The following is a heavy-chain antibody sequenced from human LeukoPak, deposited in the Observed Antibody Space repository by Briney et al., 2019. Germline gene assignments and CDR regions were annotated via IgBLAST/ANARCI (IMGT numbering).Heavy chain of an antibody. CDR2: IYYSGST. CDR3: ARYTTDFDY. Sequence: SETLSLTCTVSGGSIRSYYWSWIRQPPGKGLEWIGYIYYSGSTNYNPSLKSRVTISVDTSKNQFSLKLSSVTAADTAVYYCARYTTDFDYWGQGTLVTVSS. CDR1: GGSIRSYY. J-gene: IGHJ4*02. V-gene: IGHV4-59*08. D-gene: IGHD1-1*01.